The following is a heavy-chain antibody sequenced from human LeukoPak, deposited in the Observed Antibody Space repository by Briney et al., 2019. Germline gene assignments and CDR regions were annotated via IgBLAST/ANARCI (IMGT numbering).Heavy chain of an antibody. CDR3: ARDLVGYCSGGSCYPE. Sequence: SETLSLTCTVSGGSISSSSYYWGWIRQPPGKGLEWIGSIYYSGSTNYNPSLKSRVTISVDTSKNQFSLKLSSVTAADTAVYYCARDLVGYCSGGSCYPEWGQGTLVTVSS. CDR2: IYYSGST. CDR1: GGSISSSSYY. D-gene: IGHD2-15*01. J-gene: IGHJ4*02. V-gene: IGHV4-39*07.